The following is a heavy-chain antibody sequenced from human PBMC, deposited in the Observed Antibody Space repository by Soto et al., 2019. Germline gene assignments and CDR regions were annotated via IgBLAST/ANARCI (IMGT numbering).Heavy chain of an antibody. CDR3: ARTPQTGNDFHV. CDR1: GFTLSNHY. J-gene: IGHJ6*02. CDR2: SGDRRTSYST. D-gene: IGHD1-1*01. V-gene: IGHV3-72*01. Sequence: EVQLVESGGGLVQPGGSLRLSCAASGFTLSNHYIDWVRQAPEKGLEWVGRSGDRRTSYSTEYAASVKGRFTISRDDSKNSLDLQMNSLKTEDTALYYCARTPQTGNDFHVWGQGTTVTVSS.